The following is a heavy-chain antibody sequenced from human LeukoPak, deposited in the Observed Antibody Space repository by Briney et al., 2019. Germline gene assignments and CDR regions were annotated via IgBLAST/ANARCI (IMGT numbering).Heavy chain of an antibody. D-gene: IGHD1-26*01. J-gene: IGHJ3*02. CDR3: ARGGSYLSAFDX. V-gene: IGHV3-53*01. Sequence: GGSLRLSCSASGFTFINYWMSWVRQAPGKGLEWVSIIYSGGSTFYADSVKGRFTISRDNSKNTLYLQMNSLRAEDTAVYYCARGGSYLSAFDXWGQGTMVTVSX. CDR2: IYSGGST. CDR1: GFTFINYW.